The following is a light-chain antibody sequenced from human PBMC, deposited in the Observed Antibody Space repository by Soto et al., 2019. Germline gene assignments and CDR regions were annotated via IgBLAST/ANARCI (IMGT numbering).Light chain of an antibody. Sequence: EIVXTXSXXTXSVSXGXXXXXSXXAXXXVXXNXAWYQQKPGQAPRLLIYGASTRATGIPARFSGSGSGTEFTLTISSLQSEDFAVYYCQQYNNWPPWTFGQGTKVEIK. V-gene: IGKV3-15*01. CDR1: XXVXXN. CDR3: QQYNNWPPWT. J-gene: IGKJ1*01. CDR2: GAS.